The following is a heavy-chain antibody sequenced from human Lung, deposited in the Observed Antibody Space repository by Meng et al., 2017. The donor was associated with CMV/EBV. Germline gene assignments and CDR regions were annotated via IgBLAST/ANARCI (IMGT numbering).Heavy chain of an antibody. CDR3: ARAVADTANFDY. D-gene: IGHD6-19*01. Sequence: QVQLKDVGSGVVDSSQCLSLTCIASGDCMNKYYWRWIRQSAGKGLEWIGRISTGGSIHYNPSLTSRVTLSVDTSKNQISLQLSSVTAADTAVYYCARAVADTANFDYWGQGTLVTVSS. J-gene: IGHJ4*02. CDR1: GDCMNKYY. V-gene: IGHV4-4*07. CDR2: ISTGGSI.